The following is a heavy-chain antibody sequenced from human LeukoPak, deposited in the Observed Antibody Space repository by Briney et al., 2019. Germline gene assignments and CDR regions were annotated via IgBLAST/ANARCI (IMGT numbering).Heavy chain of an antibody. V-gene: IGHV4-39*01. D-gene: IGHD2-2*01. J-gene: IGHJ5*02. CDR1: GGSISSSSYY. CDR3: ARQGNIVVVPAAIDDP. Sequence: KASETLSLTCTVSGGSISSSSYYWGWIRQPPGKGLEWIGSIYYSGSTYYNPSLKSRVTISVDTSKNQFSLKLSSVTAADTAVYYCARQGNIVVVPAAIDDPWGQGTLVTASS. CDR2: IYYSGST.